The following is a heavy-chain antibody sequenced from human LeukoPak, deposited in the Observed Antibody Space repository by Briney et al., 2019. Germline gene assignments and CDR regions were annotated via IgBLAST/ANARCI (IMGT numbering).Heavy chain of an antibody. Sequence: GGSLRLSCAASGFTFSSYAMNWVRQAPGKGLEWVSAISGSGGSTYYADSVKGRFTISRDNAKNTLYLQMNSLRAEDTAVYYCARDWFHDIDYWGQGTLVTVSS. CDR3: ARDWFHDIDY. J-gene: IGHJ4*02. CDR2: ISGSGGST. D-gene: IGHD3-10*01. CDR1: GFTFSSYA. V-gene: IGHV3-23*01.